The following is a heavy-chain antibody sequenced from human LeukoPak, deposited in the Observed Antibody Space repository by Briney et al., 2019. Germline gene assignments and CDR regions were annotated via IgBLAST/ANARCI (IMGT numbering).Heavy chain of an antibody. D-gene: IGHD4-17*01. J-gene: IGHJ4*02. CDR2: ISAYNGNT. V-gene: IGHV1-18*01. CDR3: ARIGARGTNYGDYDGYFDY. Sequence: ASVKVSCKASGGTFSSYAISWVRQAPGQGLEWMGWISAYNGNTNYAQKLQGRVTMTTDTSTSTAYMELRSLRSDDTAVYYCARIGARGTNYGDYDGYFDYWGQGTLVTVSS. CDR1: GGTFSSYA.